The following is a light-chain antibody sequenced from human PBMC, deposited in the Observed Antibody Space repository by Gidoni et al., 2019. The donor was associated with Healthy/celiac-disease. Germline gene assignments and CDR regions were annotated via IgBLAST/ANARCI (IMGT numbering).Light chain of an antibody. J-gene: IGLJ1*01. CDR1: SSDVGGYNY. CDR3: SSYTSSSTPSYV. V-gene: IGLV2-14*01. CDR2: DVS. Sequence: QSALTQPASVSGSPGQSITISCTGTSSDVGGYNYVSWYQQHPGKAPKLMLYDVSNRPSGVSNRFSGSKSGNTASLTISGLQAEDEADYYCSSYTSSSTPSYVFGTGTKVTVL.